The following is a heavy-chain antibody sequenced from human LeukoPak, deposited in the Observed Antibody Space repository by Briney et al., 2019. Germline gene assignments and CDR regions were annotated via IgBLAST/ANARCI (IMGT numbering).Heavy chain of an antibody. D-gene: IGHD3-9*01. J-gene: IGHJ4*02. CDR3: AREGAHYDILTGYYSAFDY. CDR1: GGSISSGSYY. Sequence: SETLSLTCTVSGGSISSGSYYWSWIRQPAGKGLEWVGRLYASGSTNYNPSLKSRATISVDTSKNQFSLKVSSLTAADTAVYYCAREGAHYDILTGYYSAFDYWGQGTLVTVSS. CDR2: LYASGST. V-gene: IGHV4-61*02.